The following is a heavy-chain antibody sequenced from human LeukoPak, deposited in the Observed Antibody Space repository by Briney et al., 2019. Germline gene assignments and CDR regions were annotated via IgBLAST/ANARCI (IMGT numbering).Heavy chain of an antibody. J-gene: IGHJ6*03. CDR3: AKGLSVAAAGSPDYYYYMDV. CDR1: GFTFSSYE. CDR2: ISWDGGST. Sequence: GGSLRLSCAASGFTFSSYEMNWVRQAPGKGLEWVSLISWDGGSTYYADSVKGRFTISRDNSKNSLYLQINSLRVEDTALYYCAKGLSVAAAGSPDYYYYMDVWGKGTTVTVSS. D-gene: IGHD6-13*01. V-gene: IGHV3-43D*03.